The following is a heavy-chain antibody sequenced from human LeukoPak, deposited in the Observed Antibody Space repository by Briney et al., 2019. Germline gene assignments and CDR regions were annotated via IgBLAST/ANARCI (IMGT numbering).Heavy chain of an antibody. V-gene: IGHV1-2*06. CDR2: INPNSGDT. D-gene: IGHD2-2*01. CDR3: ARDYCRSTSCLFDY. J-gene: IGHJ4*02. CDR1: GYTFTSYG. Sequence: ASVKVSCKASGYTFTSYGISWVRQAPGQGLEWMGRINPNSGDTNYAQKFQGRVTMTRDTSISTAYMELSRLRSDDTAVYYCARDYCRSTSCLFDYWGQGALVTVSS.